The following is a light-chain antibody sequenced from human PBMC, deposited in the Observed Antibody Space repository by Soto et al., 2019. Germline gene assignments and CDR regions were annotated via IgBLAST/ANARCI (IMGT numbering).Light chain of an antibody. CDR3: SSYTDSSNYV. Sequence: QSVLTQPASGSGSPGQSITISCTGTSSDLAIYNYVSWYQQQPGKAPKLMIYQVTNRPSGVSNRFSGPRSGNTASLTISGLQAEDEADYYCSSYTDSSNYVFGTGTKVTVL. V-gene: IGLV2-14*01. J-gene: IGLJ1*01. CDR2: QVT. CDR1: SSDLAIYNY.